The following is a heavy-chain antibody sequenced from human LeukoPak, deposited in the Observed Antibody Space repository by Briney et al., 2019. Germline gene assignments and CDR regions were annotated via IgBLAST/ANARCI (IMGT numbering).Heavy chain of an antibody. Sequence: GGSLRLSCAASGFTFSSYGMHWVRQAPGKGLEWVAFIRYDGSNKYYADSVKGRFTISRDNSKNTLYLQMNSLRAEDTAVYYCAKDGTSFGRGGYNCDYWGQGTLVTVSS. J-gene: IGHJ4*02. CDR2: IRYDGSNK. CDR3: AKDGTSFGRGGYNCDY. V-gene: IGHV3-30*02. D-gene: IGHD5-24*01. CDR1: GFTFSSYG.